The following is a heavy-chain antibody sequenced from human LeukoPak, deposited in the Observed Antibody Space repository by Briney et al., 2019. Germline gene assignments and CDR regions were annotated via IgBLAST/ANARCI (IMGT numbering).Heavy chain of an antibody. CDR2: ISAYNGNT. J-gene: IGHJ4*02. Sequence: GASVKVSCKASGYTFTSYGISWVRQAPGQGLEWMGWISAYNGNTNYAQKLQGRVTMTTDTSTSTAYMEMMSLRSDDTAVYYCARXXXVXATXXXXWXQGTLVTVSS. V-gene: IGHV1-18*01. CDR1: GYTFTSYG. CDR3: ARXXXVXATXXXX.